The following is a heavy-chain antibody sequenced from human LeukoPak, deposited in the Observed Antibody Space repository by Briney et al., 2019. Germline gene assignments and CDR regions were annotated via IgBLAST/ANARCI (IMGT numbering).Heavy chain of an antibody. CDR1: GGSISSYY. CDR2: ISYSGST. CDR3: AREKDDYYYFDY. Sequence: RPSETLSLTCTVSGGSISSYYWSWIRQPPGKGLEWIGCISYSGSTNYNPSLKSRVTISLGTSKNQFSLRLSSVTAADTAVYYCAREKDDYYYFDYWGQGTLVTVSP. V-gene: IGHV4-59*01. D-gene: IGHD4-11*01. J-gene: IGHJ4*02.